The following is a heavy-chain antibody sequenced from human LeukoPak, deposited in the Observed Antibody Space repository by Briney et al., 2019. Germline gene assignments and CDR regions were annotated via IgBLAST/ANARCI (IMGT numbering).Heavy chain of an antibody. Sequence: SETLSLTCAVYGGSFSGYYWNWIRQPPGKGLEWIGEINHSGSTNYNPSLKSRVTISVDTSKKQFSLKLSSVTAADTAVYYCARGVLAGDLDYWGQGTLVTVSS. V-gene: IGHV4-34*01. CDR1: GGSFSGYY. J-gene: IGHJ4*02. CDR2: INHSGST. D-gene: IGHD6-19*01. CDR3: ARGVLAGDLDY.